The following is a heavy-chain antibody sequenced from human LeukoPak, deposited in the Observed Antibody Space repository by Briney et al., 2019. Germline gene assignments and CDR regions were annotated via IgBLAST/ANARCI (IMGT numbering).Heavy chain of an antibody. Sequence: EPGGSLRLSCAASGFTFSSYAMSWVRQAPGKGLEWASAISGSGGSTYYADSVKGRFTISRDNSKNTLYLQMNSLRAEDTAVYYCAKYDFWSGYFLPSSDFDYWGQGTLVTVSS. CDR3: AKYDFWSGYFLPSSDFDY. J-gene: IGHJ4*02. CDR1: GFTFSSYA. D-gene: IGHD3-3*01. CDR2: ISGSGGST. V-gene: IGHV3-23*01.